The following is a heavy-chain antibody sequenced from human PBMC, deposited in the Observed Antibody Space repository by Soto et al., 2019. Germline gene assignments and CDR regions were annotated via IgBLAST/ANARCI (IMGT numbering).Heavy chain of an antibody. CDR3: AKEGGSERYFFDY. Sequence: VGSLRLSCAASGFTLSSYAMSWVRQAPGKGLEWVSAIIGGGVTTYYADSVRGRFTISRDSSKNTLYLQVNSLRAEDTAIYYCAKEGGSERYFFDYWGLGTLVTVSS. J-gene: IGHJ4*02. CDR1: GFTLSSYA. D-gene: IGHD5-12*01. CDR2: IIGGGVTT. V-gene: IGHV3-23*01.